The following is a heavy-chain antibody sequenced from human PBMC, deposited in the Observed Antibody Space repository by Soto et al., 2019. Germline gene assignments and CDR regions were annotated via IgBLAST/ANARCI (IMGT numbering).Heavy chain of an antibody. CDR3: AKSKLGLHFRYCISTSCLPPLFDY. D-gene: IGHD2-2*01. J-gene: IGHJ4*02. CDR2: ISGSGGST. V-gene: IGHV3-23*01. CDR1: GFTFSSYA. Sequence: GGSLRLSCAASGFTFSSYAMSWVRQAPGKGLEWVSAISGSGGSTYYADSVKGRFTISRDNSKNTLYLQMNSLRAEDTAVYYCAKSKLGLHFRYCISTSCLPPLFDYWGQGTLVTVSS.